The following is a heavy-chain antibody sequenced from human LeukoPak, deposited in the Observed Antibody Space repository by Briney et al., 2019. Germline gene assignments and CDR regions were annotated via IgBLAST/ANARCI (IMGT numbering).Heavy chain of an antibody. CDR1: GFTFSSYS. J-gene: IGHJ4*02. CDR2: ISSSSSTI. V-gene: IGHV3-48*01. CDR3: ARDALPEIPAAKMPMDY. D-gene: IGHD2-2*01. Sequence: GGSLRLSCAASGFTFSSYSMNWVRQAPGKGLEWVSYISSSSSTIYYADSVKGRFTISRDNAKNSLYLQMNSLRAEDTAVYYCARDALPEIPAAKMPMDYWGQGTLVTVSS.